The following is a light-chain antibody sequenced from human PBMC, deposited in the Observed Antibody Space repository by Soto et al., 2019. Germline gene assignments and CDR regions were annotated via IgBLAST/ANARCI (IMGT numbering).Light chain of an antibody. CDR3: QQYNIWTWT. Sequence: EIVLTQSPATLSVSPGERATLSCRASQSVSSTLAWYQQKPGQAPRLLIYGASTRATGIPARFSGSGSGTEFTLTISSLQSEDFAVYYCQQYNIWTWTFGQGTKVDIK. V-gene: IGKV3-15*01. CDR2: GAS. CDR1: QSVSST. J-gene: IGKJ1*01.